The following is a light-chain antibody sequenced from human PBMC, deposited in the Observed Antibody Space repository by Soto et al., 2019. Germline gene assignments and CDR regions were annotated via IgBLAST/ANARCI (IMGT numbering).Light chain of an antibody. J-gene: IGKJ1*01. CDR2: DAS. CDR3: QQRSSWWT. Sequence: EIVLTQSPATLSLSPGERATLSCRASQTVFSSLAWYQQRPGQAPRLLIYDASTRATGIPARFSGSGSGTDFTLTISSLEPEDFAFYYWQQRSSWWTFGQGTKVEIK. CDR1: QTVFSS. V-gene: IGKV3-11*01.